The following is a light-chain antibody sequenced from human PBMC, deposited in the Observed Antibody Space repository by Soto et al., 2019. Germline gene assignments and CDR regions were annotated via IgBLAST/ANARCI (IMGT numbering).Light chain of an antibody. CDR2: DVS. CDR1: QSISSW. CDR3: QQYNTYWT. V-gene: IGKV1-5*01. J-gene: IGKJ1*01. Sequence: DKQLTQSPSTLNASVGDRVIITCRASQSISSWLAWYQQKPGKAPKLLIYDVSSLKSGVPSRFSGSGSGTEFTLTISSLQPDDFATYYCQQYNTYWTFGQGTKVAIK.